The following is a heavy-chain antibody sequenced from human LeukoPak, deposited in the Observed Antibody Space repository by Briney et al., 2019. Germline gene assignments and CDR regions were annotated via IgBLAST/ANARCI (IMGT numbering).Heavy chain of an antibody. V-gene: IGHV4-31*03. J-gene: IGHJ4*02. Sequence: SQTLSLTCTVSGGSISSSAYYWSWIRQQPGKGVEWIGYIYHIGNTHYNPSLGSRLTISVDTSKNQFSLKLSSVTAADTAVYYCAREMVGRFFDSWGLGTLVTVSS. CDR2: IYHIGNT. CDR3: AREMVGRFFDS. D-gene: IGHD2-8*01. CDR1: GGSISSSAYY.